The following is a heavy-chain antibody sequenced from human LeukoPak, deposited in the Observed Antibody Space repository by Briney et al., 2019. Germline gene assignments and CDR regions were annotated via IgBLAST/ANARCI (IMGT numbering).Heavy chain of an antibody. D-gene: IGHD6-19*01. CDR2: IIPILGIA. V-gene: IGHV1-69*04. J-gene: IGHJ4*02. Sequence: SVKVSCKASGGTFSSYTISWVRQAPGQGLEWMGRIIPILGIANYAQKFQGRVTITADKSTSTAYMELSSLRSEDTAVYYCARDGIAVATPPIGSYFDYWGQGTLVTVSS. CDR3: ARDGIAVATPPIGSYFDY. CDR1: GGTFSSYT.